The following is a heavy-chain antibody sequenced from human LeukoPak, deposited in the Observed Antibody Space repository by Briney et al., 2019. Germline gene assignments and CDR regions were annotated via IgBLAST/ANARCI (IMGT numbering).Heavy chain of an antibody. D-gene: IGHD3-22*01. CDR3: ARVDDSSGYYASHFDY. CDR1: GGSFSGYY. V-gene: IGHV4-34*01. J-gene: IGHJ4*02. CDR2: INHSGST. Sequence: SETLSLTCAVYGGSFSGYYRSWIRQPPGKGLEWIGEINHSGSTNYNPSLESRVTISVDTSKNQFSLKLSSVTAADTAVYYCARVDDSSGYYASHFDYWGQGTLVTVSS.